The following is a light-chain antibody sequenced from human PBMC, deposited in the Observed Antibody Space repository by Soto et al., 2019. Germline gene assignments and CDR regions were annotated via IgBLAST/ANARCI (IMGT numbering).Light chain of an antibody. V-gene: IGLV1-51*01. CDR2: DNN. CDR1: SSNIGNNS. Sequence: QSVLTQPPLVSAAPGQKVTISCSGSSSNIGNNSVSWYQQLPGTAPKLLIYDNNKRPSGIPDRFSGSKSGTSATLGITGLQTGDEADYHCGTWDNSLSAGVFGGGTKLTVL. J-gene: IGLJ2*01. CDR3: GTWDNSLSAGV.